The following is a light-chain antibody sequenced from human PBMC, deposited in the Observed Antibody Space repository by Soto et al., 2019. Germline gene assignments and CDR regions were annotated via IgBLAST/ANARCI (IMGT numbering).Light chain of an antibody. CDR1: SSDVGGYNY. J-gene: IGLJ3*02. Sequence: QSALTQPPSASGSPGQSVTISCTGTSSDVGGYNYVSWYQQHPGKAPKLMIYEVTKRPSGVPDRFSGSKSCNTASLTVSGLLAEDEADYYCSSHAGIINVVFGGGTKLTVL. CDR2: EVT. CDR3: SSHAGIINVV. V-gene: IGLV2-8*01.